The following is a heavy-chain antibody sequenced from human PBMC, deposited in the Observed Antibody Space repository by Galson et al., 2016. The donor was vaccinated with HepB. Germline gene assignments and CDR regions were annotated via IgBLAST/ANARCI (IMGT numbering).Heavy chain of an antibody. Sequence: SLRLSCAVSGFSLSSYAMLWIRQAPGKGLEWVAGISYSGNNKYYPDSVKGRFTISRDSSQNTLYLQMNSLRAEDTAVYYCAREALATMHFDFWGQGTLVTVSS. CDR3: AREALATMHFDF. J-gene: IGHJ4*02. CDR2: ISYSGNNK. V-gene: IGHV3-30-3*01. CDR1: GFSLSSYA. D-gene: IGHD5-12*01.